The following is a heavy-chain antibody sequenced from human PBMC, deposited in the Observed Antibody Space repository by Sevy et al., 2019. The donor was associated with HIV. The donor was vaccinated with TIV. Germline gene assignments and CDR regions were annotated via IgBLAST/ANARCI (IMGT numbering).Heavy chain of an antibody. J-gene: IGHJ6*04. CDR3: AKNLRPGGNYDYGMDV. CDR2: IRYDGSNK. V-gene: IGHV3-30*02. Sequence: GGSLRLSCAASGFTFSSYGMHWVRQAPGKGLEWVAFIRYDGSNKYYADSVKGRFTISRDNSKNTLYLQMNSLRAEDTAVYYCAKNLRPGGNYDYGMDVWGKGTTVTVSS. D-gene: IGHD1-26*01. CDR1: GFTFSSYG.